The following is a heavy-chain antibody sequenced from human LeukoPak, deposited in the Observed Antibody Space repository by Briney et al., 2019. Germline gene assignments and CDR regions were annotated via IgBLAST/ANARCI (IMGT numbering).Heavy chain of an antibody. D-gene: IGHD3-9*01. CDR3: ASPYDILTGGGYYYGMDV. Sequence: GASVKVSCKASGGTFSSYAISWVRQAPGQGLEWMGGIIPIFGTANYAQKFQGRVTITADGSTSTAYMELSSLRSEDTAVYYCASPYDILTGGGYYYGMDVWGQGTTVTVSS. J-gene: IGHJ6*02. CDR2: IIPIFGTA. CDR1: GGTFSSYA. V-gene: IGHV1-69*13.